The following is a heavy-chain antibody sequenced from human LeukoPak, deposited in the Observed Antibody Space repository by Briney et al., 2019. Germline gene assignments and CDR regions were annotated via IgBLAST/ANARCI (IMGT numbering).Heavy chain of an antibody. V-gene: IGHV3-30*04. J-gene: IGHJ4*01. CDR1: GFTFSSYA. CDR3: ARGYESSSWYYFDY. Sequence: GGSLRLSCAASGFTFSSYAMHWVRQAPGKGLEWVAVISYDGSNKYYADSVKGRFTISRDNSKNTLYLQMNSLRAEDTAVYYCARGYESSSWYYFDYWGHGTPVTVSS. D-gene: IGHD6-13*01. CDR2: ISYDGSNK.